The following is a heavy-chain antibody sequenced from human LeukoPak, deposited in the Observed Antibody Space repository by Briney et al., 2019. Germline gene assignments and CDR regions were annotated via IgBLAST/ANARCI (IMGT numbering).Heavy chain of an antibody. CDR2: IYYSGST. Sequence: SETLSLTCTVSGGPISSYYWSWIRQPPGKGLEWIGYIYYSGSTNYNPSLKSRVTISVDTSKNQFSLKLSSVTAADTAVYYCARPSIVCSSTSCYVHAFDIWGQGTMVTVSS. J-gene: IGHJ3*02. CDR3: ARPSIVCSSTSCYVHAFDI. CDR1: GGPISSYY. D-gene: IGHD2-2*01. V-gene: IGHV4-59*08.